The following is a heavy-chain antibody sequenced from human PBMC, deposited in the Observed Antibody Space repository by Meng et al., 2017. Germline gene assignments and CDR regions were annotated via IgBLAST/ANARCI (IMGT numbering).Heavy chain of an antibody. CDR1: GGSISSSNW. J-gene: IGHJ4*02. CDR3: ARVTGHIVGAYYFDY. V-gene: IGHV4-4*02. CDR2: IYHSGST. Sequence: SETLSLTCAVSGGSISSSNWWSWVRHPPGKGLEWIGEIYHSGSTNYNPSLKSRVTISVDKSKNQFSLKLSSVTAADTAVYYCARVTGHIVGAYYFDYWGQGTLVTVSS. D-gene: IGHD1-26*01.